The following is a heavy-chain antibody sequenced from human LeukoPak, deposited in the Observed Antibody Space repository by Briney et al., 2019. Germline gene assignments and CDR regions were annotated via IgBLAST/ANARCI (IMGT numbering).Heavy chain of an antibody. Sequence: GGSLRLSCAASGFTFSSYAMNWARQAPGKGLEWVSPVSGSGSSTFYADSVKGRFTISRDNSKNTLYLQMNSLRAEDTAVYYCAKGLGSNWYFFDYWGQGTLVTVSS. CDR3: AKGLGSNWYFFDY. D-gene: IGHD6-13*01. J-gene: IGHJ4*02. CDR2: VSGSGSST. CDR1: GFTFSSYA. V-gene: IGHV3-23*01.